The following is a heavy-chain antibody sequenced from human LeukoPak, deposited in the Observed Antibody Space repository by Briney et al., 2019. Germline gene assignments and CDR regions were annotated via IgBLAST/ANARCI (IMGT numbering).Heavy chain of an antibody. J-gene: IGHJ6*03. CDR3: ARVGYDFWSGYQYYYYYYYMDV. Sequence: GGSLRLSCAASGFTFSSYGMHWVRQAPGKGLEWVAVISYDGSNRYYADSVKGRFTISRDNAQNTVYLQMNSLRAEDTAVYYCARVGYDFWSGYQYYYYYYYMDVWGKGTTVTVSS. D-gene: IGHD3-3*01. CDR1: GFTFSSYG. V-gene: IGHV3-30*03. CDR2: ISYDGSNR.